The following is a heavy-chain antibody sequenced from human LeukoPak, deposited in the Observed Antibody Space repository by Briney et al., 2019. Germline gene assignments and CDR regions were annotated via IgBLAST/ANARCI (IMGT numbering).Heavy chain of an antibody. D-gene: IGHD1-26*01. V-gene: IGHV4-31*03. CDR2: IYYSGST. Sequence: NSSETLSLTCTVSGGSISSGGYYWSWIRQHPGKGLEWIGYIYYSGSTYYNPSLKSRVTISVDTSRNQFSLKLSSVTAADTAVYYCAREVLGGATVDYFDYWGQGTLVTVSS. CDR1: GGSISSGGYY. J-gene: IGHJ4*02. CDR3: AREVLGGATVDYFDY.